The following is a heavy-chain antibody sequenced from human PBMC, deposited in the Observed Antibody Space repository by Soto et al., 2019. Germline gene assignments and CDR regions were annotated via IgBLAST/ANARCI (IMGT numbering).Heavy chain of an antibody. V-gene: IGHV1-69*06. D-gene: IGHD6-13*01. CDR2: IIPIFGTA. Sequence: PVKVSCKVSGATFSSYAISWVRQAPGQGLEWMGGIIPIFGTANYAQKFQGRVTITADKSTSTAYMELCSLRSEDTAVYYCARNARIAARPWYIDYWGQGTLVTVST. CDR1: GATFSSYA. CDR3: ARNARIAARPWYIDY. J-gene: IGHJ4*02.